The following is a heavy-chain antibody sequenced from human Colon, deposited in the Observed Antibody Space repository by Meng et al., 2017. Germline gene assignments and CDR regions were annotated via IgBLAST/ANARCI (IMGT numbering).Heavy chain of an antibody. J-gene: IGHJ1*01. CDR2: INPNSGGT. V-gene: IGHV1-2*02. D-gene: IGHD3-16*01. Sequence: ASVKVSCKTSGYSFSGYYLQWVRRAPGKGLEWMGWINPNSGGTNYAQEFRGRVTMTSDMSSSTAYMDLSRLTSDDTAVFNCASGADYDWVGVPPLDRWGQGTLVTVSS. CDR3: ASGADYDWVGVPPLDR. CDR1: GYSFSGYY.